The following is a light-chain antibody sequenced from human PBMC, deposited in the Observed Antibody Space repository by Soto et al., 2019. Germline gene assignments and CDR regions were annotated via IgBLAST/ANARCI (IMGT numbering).Light chain of an antibody. CDR3: QQYSNWPPYP. Sequence: EIVMTQSPATLSVSPGERATLSCRASQSVSSKLAWYQQKPGQAPRLLIYAASTRATGIPARFSGSGSGTEFTLTITSLQSEDFAVYYCQQYSNWPPYPFGQGTKLEIK. J-gene: IGKJ2*01. CDR2: AAS. V-gene: IGKV3-15*01. CDR1: QSVSSK.